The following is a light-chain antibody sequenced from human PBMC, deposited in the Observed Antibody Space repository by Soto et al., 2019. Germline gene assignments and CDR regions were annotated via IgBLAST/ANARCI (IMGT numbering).Light chain of an antibody. CDR1: QSVSSN. CDR2: GAS. Sequence: EIGLTQSRATLSVYPGERATLSFRASQSVSSNLAWYQQKPGQAPSLLTYGASTRATGTPARFSGSGSGTEFTLTISSLQSEDFAVYYCQQYIRWPLTFGGGTKVAIK. V-gene: IGKV3-15*01. J-gene: IGKJ4*01. CDR3: QQYIRWPLT.